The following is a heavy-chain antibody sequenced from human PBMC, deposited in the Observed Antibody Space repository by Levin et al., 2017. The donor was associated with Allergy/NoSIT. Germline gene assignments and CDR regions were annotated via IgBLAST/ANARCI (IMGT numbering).Heavy chain of an antibody. CDR1: GGSISSSNW. CDR2: IYHRGST. Sequence: SETLSLTCAVSGGSISSSNWWSWARQPPGTGLEWIGEIYHRGSTNYNPSLKSRVTIAVDKSKNQFSMKLSSVTAADTAVYYCARDLGGYCRSTSCYACWGQGTLVTVSS. V-gene: IGHV4-4*02. D-gene: IGHD2-2*01. J-gene: IGHJ4*02. CDR3: ARDLGGYCRSTSCYAC.